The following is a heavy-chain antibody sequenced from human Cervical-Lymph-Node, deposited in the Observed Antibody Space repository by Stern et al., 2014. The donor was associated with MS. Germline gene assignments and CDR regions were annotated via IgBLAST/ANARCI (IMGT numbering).Heavy chain of an antibody. CDR2: ISHSGVT. CDR1: GASITTLGYF. V-gene: IGHV4-31*03. Sequence: QLQLQESGPGLVKTSQTLSLTCTVSGASITTLGYFWSWVRQPPGKVLYWIVFISHSGVTFYNETLKSRVTLSQDTSANQFSLRLTSVTAADTALYFCMRGDYWGRGILVAVSS. J-gene: IGHJ4*02. CDR3: MRGDY.